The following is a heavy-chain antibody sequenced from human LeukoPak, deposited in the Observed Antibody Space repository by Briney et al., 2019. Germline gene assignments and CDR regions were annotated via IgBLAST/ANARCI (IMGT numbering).Heavy chain of an antibody. Sequence: PGGSLRLSCAASGFTFSSYAMHWVRQAPGKGLEWVAVISYDGSNKYYADSVKGRFTISRDNSKNTLYLQMNSLRAEDTAVYYCARGSRHTTIVVELLSGAFDIWGQGTMVTVSS. CDR2: ISYDGSNK. CDR1: GFTFSSYA. CDR3: ARGSRHTTIVVELLSGAFDI. J-gene: IGHJ3*02. D-gene: IGHD3-22*01. V-gene: IGHV3-30*04.